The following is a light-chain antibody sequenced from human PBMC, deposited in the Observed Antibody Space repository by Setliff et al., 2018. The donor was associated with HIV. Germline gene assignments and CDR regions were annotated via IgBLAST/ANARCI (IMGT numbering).Light chain of an antibody. Sequence: ALTQPPSVSGSPGQSVTISCTGTSSDVGSCDCVSWYQQFPGTAPKLLLYEVNYRPSGVPARFSGSKSGITASLTISGLQPEDEADYYCSSSTDSNTFVFGTGTKVTVL. CDR3: SSSTDSNTFV. CDR1: SSDVGSCDC. CDR2: EVN. V-gene: IGLV2-18*02. J-gene: IGLJ1*01.